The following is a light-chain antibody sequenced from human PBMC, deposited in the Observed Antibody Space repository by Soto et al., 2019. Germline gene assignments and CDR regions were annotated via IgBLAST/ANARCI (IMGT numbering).Light chain of an antibody. CDR1: QSVSNN. V-gene: IGKV3D-15*01. Sequence: EIVLTQSPGTLSLSPGESATLSCRASQSVSNNDLAWYQQKPGQAPRLLIYDASTRATGIPARFSGSGSGTEFTLTISSLLSEDFAVYSCQQYNNWPLTFGGGTKVDIK. CDR2: DAS. J-gene: IGKJ4*01. CDR3: QQYNNWPLT.